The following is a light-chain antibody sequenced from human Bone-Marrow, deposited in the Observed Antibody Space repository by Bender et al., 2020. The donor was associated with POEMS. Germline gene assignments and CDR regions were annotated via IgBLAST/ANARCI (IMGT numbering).Light chain of an antibody. Sequence: QTVVTQEPSLTVSPGGTVTLTCASSTGAVTSSHFPNWFQQKPGQVPRALVYSTDNRHDWTPARFSGSLFGGKAALTLSGVQTEDEADYYCLLYYGGGWMFGGGTKLTVL. J-gene: IGLJ3*02. CDR2: STD. CDR1: TGAVTSSHF. V-gene: IGLV7-43*01. CDR3: LLYYGGGWM.